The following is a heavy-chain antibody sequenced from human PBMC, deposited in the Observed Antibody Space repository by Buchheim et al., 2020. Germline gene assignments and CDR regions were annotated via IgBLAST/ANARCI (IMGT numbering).Heavy chain of an antibody. J-gene: IGHJ6*02. CDR1: GGSISSSSYY. V-gene: IGHV4-39*02. CDR2: IYYSGSP. CDR3: ARDQYDFWSGYYYSLRRGDYYYGMDV. Sequence: QLQLQESGPELVKPSETLSLTCTVSGGSISSSSYYWGWIRQPPGKGLEWIGSIYYSGSPYYNPSLKRRVTISVDTSKNQFSLKLRSVTAADTAVYYCARDQYDFWSGYYYSLRRGDYYYGMDVWGQGTT. D-gene: IGHD3-3*01.